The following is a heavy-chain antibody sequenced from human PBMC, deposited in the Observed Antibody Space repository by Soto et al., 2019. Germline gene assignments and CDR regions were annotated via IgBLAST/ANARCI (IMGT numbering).Heavy chain of an antibody. Sequence: GGSLRLSCTASGFTFGDYAMSWVRQAPGKGLEWVGFIRSKAYGGTTEYAASVKGRFTISRDDSKSIAYLQMNSLKTEDTAVYYCTRDRFTYYDFWSGYAGMDVWCQGTTVTVSS. D-gene: IGHD3-3*01. CDR3: TRDRFTYYDFWSGYAGMDV. CDR1: GFTFGDYA. J-gene: IGHJ6*02. CDR2: IRSKAYGGTT. V-gene: IGHV3-49*04.